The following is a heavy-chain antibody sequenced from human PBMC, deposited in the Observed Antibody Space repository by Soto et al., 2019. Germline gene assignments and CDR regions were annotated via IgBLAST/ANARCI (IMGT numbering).Heavy chain of an antibody. V-gene: IGHV4-59*01. CDR2: IYYSGST. J-gene: IGHJ6*02. CDR3: ARTTGYSSSAAYYYYYYGMDV. Sequence: SETLSLTCTVSGGSISSYYWSWIRQPPGKGLEWIGYIYYSGSTNYNPSLKSRVTISVDTSKNQFSLKLSSVTAADTAVYYCARTTGYSSSAAYYYYYYGMDVWGQGTTVTVSS. D-gene: IGHD6-6*01. CDR1: GGSISSYY.